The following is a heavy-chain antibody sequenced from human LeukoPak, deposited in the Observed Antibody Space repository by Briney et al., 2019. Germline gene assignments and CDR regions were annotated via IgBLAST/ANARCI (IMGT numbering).Heavy chain of an antibody. CDR1: VGSISSSSYY. D-gene: IGHD5-24*01. J-gene: IGHJ2*01. CDR2: IYYSGST. V-gene: IGHV4-39*01. Sequence: SETLSLTCTVSVGSISSSSYYWGWIRQPPGKGLEWIGSIYYSGSTYYNPSLKSRVTISVYTSTSKFSLKLSCVTAADTAVYYCAIPDGYNRYWYFDLWGRGTLVTVSS. CDR3: AIPDGYNRYWYFDL.